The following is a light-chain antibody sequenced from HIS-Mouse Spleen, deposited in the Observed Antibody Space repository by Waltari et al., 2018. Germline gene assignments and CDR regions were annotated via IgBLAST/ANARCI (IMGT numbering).Light chain of an antibody. CDR3: QQYDNLPLT. CDR1: QDISNY. J-gene: IGKJ4*01. Sequence: DIQMTQSPSSLSASVGDRVPITCQASQDISNYLNGYQQKPGKAPKLLIYDASNLETGVPSRFSGSGSGTDFTFTISSLQPEDIATYYCQQYDNLPLTFGGGTKVEIK. CDR2: DAS. V-gene: IGKV1-33*01.